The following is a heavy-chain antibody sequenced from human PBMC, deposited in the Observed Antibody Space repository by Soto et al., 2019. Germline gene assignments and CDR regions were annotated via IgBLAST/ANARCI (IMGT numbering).Heavy chain of an antibody. CDR1: GFTFSDHY. Sequence: GGSLRLSCAASGFTFSDHYMDWVRQAPGKGLEWVAVISYEGSNKYYADSVKGRFTISRDNSKNTLYLQMNSLRAEDTAVYYCATSDYDILTGYYRGAFDIWGQGTMVTVSS. CDR3: ATSDYDILTGYYRGAFDI. V-gene: IGHV3-30*03. J-gene: IGHJ3*02. CDR2: ISYEGSNK. D-gene: IGHD3-9*01.